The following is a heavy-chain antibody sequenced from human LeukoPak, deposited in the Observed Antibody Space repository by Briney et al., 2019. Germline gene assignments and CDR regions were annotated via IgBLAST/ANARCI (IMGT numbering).Heavy chain of an antibody. CDR1: GFTFSSYG. CDR3: ARAHVDSSGWSFPGY. J-gene: IGHJ4*02. Sequence: GGSLRLSCAASGFTFSSYGMSWVRQAPGKGLEWVSVISSSGGSTSYADAVKGRFTISRGNSKNTLYLQMNSLRSEDTAVYYCARAHVDSSGWSFPGYWGQGTLVTVSS. CDR2: ISSSGGST. D-gene: IGHD6-19*01. V-gene: IGHV3-23*01.